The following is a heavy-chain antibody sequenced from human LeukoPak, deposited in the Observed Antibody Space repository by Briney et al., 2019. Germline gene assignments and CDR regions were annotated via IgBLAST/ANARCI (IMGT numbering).Heavy chain of an antibody. V-gene: IGHV3-30*18. CDR2: ISYDGSNK. CDR1: GFTFSSYG. D-gene: IGHD3-9*01. CDR3: AKDAFRYDILTGYDY. Sequence: GGSLRLSCAASGFTFSSYGMHWVRQAPGKGLEWVAVISYDGSNKYYADSVKGRFTISRDNSKNTLYLQMNSLRAEDTAVYYCAKDAFRYDILTGYDYWAQGTLVTVSS. J-gene: IGHJ4*02.